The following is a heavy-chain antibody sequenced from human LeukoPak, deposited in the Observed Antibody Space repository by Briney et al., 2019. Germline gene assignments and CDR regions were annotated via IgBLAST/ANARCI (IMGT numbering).Heavy chain of an antibody. V-gene: IGHV4-39*07. J-gene: IGHJ5*02. Sequence: SETLSLTCTVSGGSISSSPYYWGWIRQPPGKGLEWIGSIYYSGTTHYSPSLEGRVTISVDTSKNQFSLKLASVTAADTAIYYCAKGAGGFSYYNWFDPWGQGTLVTVSS. CDR3: AKGAGGFSYYNWFDP. D-gene: IGHD5-18*01. CDR2: IYYSGTT. CDR1: GGSISSSPYY.